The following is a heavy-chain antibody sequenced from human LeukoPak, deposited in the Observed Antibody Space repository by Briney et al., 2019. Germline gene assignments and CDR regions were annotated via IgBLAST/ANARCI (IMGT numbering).Heavy chain of an antibody. CDR3: ASEATVTTRRRFDP. Sequence: GASVKVSCKASGGTFSSYAISWVRQAPGQGLEWMGRIIPILGIANYAQKFQGRVTITADKSTSTAYMELSSLRSEDTAVYYCASEATVTTRRRFDPWGQGTLVTVSS. CDR2: IIPILGIA. D-gene: IGHD4-17*01. J-gene: IGHJ5*02. CDR1: GGTFSSYA. V-gene: IGHV1-69*04.